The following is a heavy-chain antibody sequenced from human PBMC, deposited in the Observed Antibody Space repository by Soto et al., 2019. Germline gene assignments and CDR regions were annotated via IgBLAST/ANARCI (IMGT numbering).Heavy chain of an antibody. J-gene: IGHJ4*02. V-gene: IGHV4-4*02. CDR1: GGSISSSNC. D-gene: IGHD3-9*01. CDR2: IYHSGST. Sequence: SETLSLTCAVSGGSISSSNCWSWVRQPPGKGLEWIGEIYHSGSTNYNPSLKSRVTISVDKSKNQFSLKLSSVTAADTAVYYCARTSGFDWLSDYFDYWGQGTLVTVSS. CDR3: ARTSGFDWLSDYFDY.